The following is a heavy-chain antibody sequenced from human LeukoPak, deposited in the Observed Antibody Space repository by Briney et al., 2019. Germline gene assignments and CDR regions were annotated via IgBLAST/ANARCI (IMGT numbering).Heavy chain of an antibody. D-gene: IGHD3-10*01. V-gene: IGHV3-23*01. J-gene: IGHJ4*02. CDR1: GLAVSTSV. Sequence: GGSLRLSCAASGLAVSTSVIYWFRQAPGKGLEWVSDIKLAAAYPSYADSVKGRFTISRDNSKNTVYLEMNSLRVEDTALYYCAKVGVRVNSGDYWGQGTLVTVSS. CDR2: IKLAAAYP. CDR3: AKVGVRVNSGDY.